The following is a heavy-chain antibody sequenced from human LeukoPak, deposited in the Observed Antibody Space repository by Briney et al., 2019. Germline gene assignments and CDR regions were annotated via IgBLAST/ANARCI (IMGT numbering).Heavy chain of an antibody. CDR1: GFTFDDYG. CDR3: AREVVGSGYYYEGFDY. Sequence: GGSLRLSCAASGFTFDDYGMSWARQAPGKGLEWVSGINWNGGSTGYADSVKGRFTISRDNAKNSLYLQMNSLRAEDTALYYCAREVVGSGYYYEGFDYWGQGTLVTVSS. J-gene: IGHJ4*02. CDR2: INWNGGST. D-gene: IGHD3-22*01. V-gene: IGHV3-20*04.